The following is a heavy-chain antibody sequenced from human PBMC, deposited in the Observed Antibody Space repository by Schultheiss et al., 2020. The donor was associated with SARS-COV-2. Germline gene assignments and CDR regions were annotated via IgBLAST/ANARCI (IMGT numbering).Heavy chain of an antibody. D-gene: IGHD3-3*01. J-gene: IGHJ4*02. V-gene: IGHV1-18*01. Sequence: ASVKVSCKASGYTFTSYGISWVRQAPGQGLEWMGWISAYNGNTNYAQKLQGRVTMTTDTSTSTAYMELRSLRSDDTAVYYCARTTKWSIFGVVPVVFDYWGQGTLVTVSS. CDR3: ARTTKWSIFGVVPVVFDY. CDR2: ISAYNGNT. CDR1: GYTFTSYG.